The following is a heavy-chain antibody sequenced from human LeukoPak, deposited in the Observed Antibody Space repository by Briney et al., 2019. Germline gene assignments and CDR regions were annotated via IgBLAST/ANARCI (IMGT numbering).Heavy chain of an antibody. J-gene: IGHJ4*02. CDR1: GYTFTGYY. D-gene: IGHD1-1*01. CDR2: INPNSGGT. CDR3: ARRGSNDSPYSGFDY. Sequence: ASVKVSCKASGYTFTGYYMHWVRQAPGQGLEWMEWINPNSGGTNYAQKFQGRVTRTRDTSISTAYRELRRLRSDETAVYYCARRGSNDSPYSGFDYWSEAMLVTVCS. V-gene: IGHV1-2*02.